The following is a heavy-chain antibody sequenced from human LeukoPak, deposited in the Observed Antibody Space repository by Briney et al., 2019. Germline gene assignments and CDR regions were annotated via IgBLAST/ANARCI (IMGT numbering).Heavy chain of an antibody. V-gene: IGHV4-38-2*02. Sequence: PSETLSLTCTVSGYSISSGYYWGWIRQPPGKGLEWIGSIYHSGSTYYNPSLKSRVTISVDTSKNQFSLKLSSVTAADTAVYYCARDVRGGDYYYYYYMDVWGKGTTVTVSS. CDR3: ARDVRGGDYYYYYYMDV. CDR2: IYHSGST. J-gene: IGHJ6*03. CDR1: GYSISSGYY. D-gene: IGHD3-10*01.